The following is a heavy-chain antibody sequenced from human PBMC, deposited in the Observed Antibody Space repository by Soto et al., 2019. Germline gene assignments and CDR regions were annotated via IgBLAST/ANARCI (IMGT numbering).Heavy chain of an antibody. V-gene: IGHV4-34*01. J-gene: IGHJ3*02. CDR3: ARARAYDAFDI. CDR2: INHSGST. Sequence: TSETLSLTCAVYGGSFSGYYWSWIRQPPGKGLEWIGEINHSGSTNYNPSLKSRVTISVDTSKNQFSLKLSSVTAADTAVYYCARARAYDAFDIWGQGTMVTVSS. CDR1: GGSFSGYY.